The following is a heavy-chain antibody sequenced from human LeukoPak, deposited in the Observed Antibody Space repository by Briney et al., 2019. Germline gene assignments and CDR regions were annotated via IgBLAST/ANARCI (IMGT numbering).Heavy chain of an antibody. J-gene: IGHJ3*02. CDR3: AKEKEKWLVLNAFDI. V-gene: IGHV3-7*01. Sequence: GSLRLSCAASGFTFSSNWMSWVRQAPGKGLEWVGNIKQDGSEIYYVDSVKGRFTISRDNAKNPLYLQMNSLRAEDTAVYYCAKEKEKWLVLNAFDIWGQGTMVTVSS. D-gene: IGHD6-19*01. CDR1: GFTFSSNW. CDR2: IKQDGSEI.